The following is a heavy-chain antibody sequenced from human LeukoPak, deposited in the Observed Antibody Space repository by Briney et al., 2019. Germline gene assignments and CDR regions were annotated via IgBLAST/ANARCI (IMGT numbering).Heavy chain of an antibody. CDR3: ARDPPFYAFDI. Sequence: GASVKVSCKASGGTFSSYAITWVRQAPGQGLEWMGRIIPILGIANYAQKFQGRVTITADKSTSTAYMELSSLRSDDTAVYYCARDPPFYAFDIWGQGTMVTVSS. J-gene: IGHJ3*02. V-gene: IGHV1-69*04. CDR1: GGTFSSYA. CDR2: IIPILGIA.